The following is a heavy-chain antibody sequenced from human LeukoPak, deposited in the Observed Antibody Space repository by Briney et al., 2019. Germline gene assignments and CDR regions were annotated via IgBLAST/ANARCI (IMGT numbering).Heavy chain of an antibody. J-gene: IGHJ4*02. CDR3: ARGPYASGWFSFDY. CDR1: GGPISGYY. Sequence: PPETLSLTCTVSGGPISGYYWSWIRQPAGRGLEWIGRIYNSENTDYNPSLKSRVTMSIDTSKNQFSLKLSSVTAADTAVYYCARGPYASGWFSFDYWGQGTLVTVSS. CDR2: IYNSENT. V-gene: IGHV4-4*07. D-gene: IGHD6-19*01.